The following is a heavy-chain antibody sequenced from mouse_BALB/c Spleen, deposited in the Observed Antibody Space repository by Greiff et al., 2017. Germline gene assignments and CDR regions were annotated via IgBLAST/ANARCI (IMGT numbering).Heavy chain of an antibody. CDR2: IYPGNGDT. CDR1: GYTFTSYN. CDR3: ARGRYGLKGAMDY. V-gene: IGHV1-12*01. D-gene: IGHD2-10*02. Sequence: QVQLQQPGAELVKPGASVKMSCKASGYTFTSYNMHWVKQTPGQGLEWIGAIYPGNGDTSYNQKFKGKATLTADKSSSTAYMQLSSLTSEDSAVYYCARGRYGLKGAMDYWGQGTSVTVSS. J-gene: IGHJ4*01.